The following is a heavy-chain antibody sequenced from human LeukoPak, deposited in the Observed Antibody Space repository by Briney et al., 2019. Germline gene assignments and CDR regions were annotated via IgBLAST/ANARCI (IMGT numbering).Heavy chain of an antibody. CDR2: ISSSSSTI. V-gene: IGHV3-48*04. CDR1: GFTFSSYS. CDR3: ARDWCSSTSCYDDY. Sequence: GGSLRLSCAASGFTFSSYSMNWVRQAPGKGLEWVSYISSSSSTIYYADSVKGRFTISRDNAKNSLYLQMNGLRAEDTAVYYCARDWCSSTSCYDDYWGQGTLVTVSS. D-gene: IGHD2-2*01. J-gene: IGHJ4*02.